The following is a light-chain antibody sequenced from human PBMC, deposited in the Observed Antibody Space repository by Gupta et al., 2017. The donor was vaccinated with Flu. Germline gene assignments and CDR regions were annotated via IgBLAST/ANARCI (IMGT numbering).Light chain of an antibody. CDR2: EVS. CDR3: SSDTSSSTPV. CDR1: SSDVGGHNY. J-gene: IGLJ2*01. V-gene: IGLV2-14*01. Sequence: TTISCTGTSSDVGGHNYFSWYQQHPDKAPNLMIYEVSNRPSGVANRFSGSKSGNTASLTISGLQEEDAADYYCSSDTSSSTPVFGGGTKLTVL.